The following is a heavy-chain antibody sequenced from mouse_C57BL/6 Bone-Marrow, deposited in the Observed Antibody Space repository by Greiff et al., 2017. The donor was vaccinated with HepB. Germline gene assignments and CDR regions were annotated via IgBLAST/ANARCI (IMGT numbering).Heavy chain of an antibody. CDR1: GYAFSSSW. V-gene: IGHV1-82*01. Sequence: QVQLKQSGPELVKPGASVKISCKASGYAFSSSWMNWVKQRPGKGLEWIGRIYPGDGDTNYNGKFKGKATLTADTSSSTAYMQLSSLTSEDSAVYFCARPYGNFWYFDVWGTGTTVTVSS. D-gene: IGHD2-1*01. CDR3: ARPYGNFWYFDV. J-gene: IGHJ1*03. CDR2: IYPGDGDT.